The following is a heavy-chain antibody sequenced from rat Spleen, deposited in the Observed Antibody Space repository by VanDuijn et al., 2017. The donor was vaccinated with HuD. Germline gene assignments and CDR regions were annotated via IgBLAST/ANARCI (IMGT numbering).Heavy chain of an antibody. CDR3: ARLTFYGYGYYFDY. Sequence: EVQLVESGGGLVQPGRSLKLSCAASGFTFSDYYMAWVRQAPTKGLEWVATISASGGDTYYRDSVKGRFTISRHNTQNTLYLQMNSLRSEDTATYYCARLTFYGYGYYFDYWGQGVMVTVSS. J-gene: IGHJ2*01. CDR1: GFTFSDYY. D-gene: IGHD1-6*01. CDR2: ISASGGDT. V-gene: IGHV5-25*01.